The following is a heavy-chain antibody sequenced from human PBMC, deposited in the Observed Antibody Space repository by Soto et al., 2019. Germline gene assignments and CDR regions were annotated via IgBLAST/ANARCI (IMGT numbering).Heavy chain of an antibody. V-gene: IGHV3-30*03. D-gene: IGHD3-10*01. CDR3: ALAPAYYYGSGIYYNPMYYFDY. CDR2: ISYDGSNK. Sequence: GGSLRLSCAASGFTFNSYGMHWVRQAPGKGLEWVAVISYDGSNKYYADSVKGRFTISRDNSKNTLYLQMNSLRAEDTAVYYCALAPAYYYGSGIYYNPMYYFDYWGQGTLVTVSS. J-gene: IGHJ4*02. CDR1: GFTFNSYG.